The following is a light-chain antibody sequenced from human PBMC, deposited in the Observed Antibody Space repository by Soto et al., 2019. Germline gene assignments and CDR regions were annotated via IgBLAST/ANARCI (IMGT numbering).Light chain of an antibody. CDR2: RNN. CDR3: AAWDDSLSGVL. Sequence: QPVLTQPPSASGTPGQRVTISCSGSTSNIGNNYVYWYQQLPRTAPKLLIYRNNQRPSGVPDRFSGSKSGTSASLVISGLRSEDEADYYCAAWDDSLSGVLFGGGTKLTVL. J-gene: IGLJ2*01. V-gene: IGLV1-47*01. CDR1: TSNIGNNY.